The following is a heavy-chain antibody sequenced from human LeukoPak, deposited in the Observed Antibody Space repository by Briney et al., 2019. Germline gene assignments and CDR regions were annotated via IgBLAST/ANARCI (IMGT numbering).Heavy chain of an antibody. J-gene: IGHJ4*02. CDR3: ARFYYDSSGYYCLDY. Sequence: GGSPRLSCAASGFTFSSYSMNWVRQAPGKGLEWVSSISSSSSYIYYADSVKGRFTISRDNAKNSLYLQMNSLRAEDTAVYYCARFYYDSSGYYCLDYWGQGTLVTVSS. V-gene: IGHV3-21*01. CDR2: ISSSSSYI. D-gene: IGHD3-22*01. CDR1: GFTFSSYS.